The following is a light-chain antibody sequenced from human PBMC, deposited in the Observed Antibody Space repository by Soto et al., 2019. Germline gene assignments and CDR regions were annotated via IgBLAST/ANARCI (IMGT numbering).Light chain of an antibody. Sequence: SYELTQPPSVSVSPGQTASITCSGDKLGDKYACWYQQKPGQSPVLVIYQDNKRPSGIPERFAGSNSGNTATLTISGTQAMDEADYNCQAWDSSNVVFGGGTKLTVL. V-gene: IGLV3-1*01. CDR3: QAWDSSNVV. CDR1: KLGDKY. CDR2: QDN. J-gene: IGLJ2*01.